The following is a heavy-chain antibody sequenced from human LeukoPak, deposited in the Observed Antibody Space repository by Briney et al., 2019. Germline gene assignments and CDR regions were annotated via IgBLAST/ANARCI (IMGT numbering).Heavy chain of an antibody. Sequence: PGGSLRLSCAASGFAFSSTWMSWVRQAPGKGLEWVANIKEDGSDKYYVDPVKGRFTVSRDNANNLLHLQMNGLGAEDTAVYFCASGGKLGASDIWGQGTMVTVSP. CDR3: ASGGKLGASDI. D-gene: IGHD3-16*01. J-gene: IGHJ3*02. CDR1: GFAFSSTW. V-gene: IGHV3-7*01. CDR2: IKEDGSDK.